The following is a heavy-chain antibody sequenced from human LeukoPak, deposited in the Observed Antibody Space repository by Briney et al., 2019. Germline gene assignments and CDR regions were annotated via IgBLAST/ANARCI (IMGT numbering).Heavy chain of an antibody. Sequence: ASVKVSCKASGYTFTSYYMHWVRQAPGQGLEWMGIINPSGGSTSYAQKFQGRVTMTRDTSTSTVYMELSSLRSEDTAVYYCAIPSGQCSYGLYDAFDIWGQGTMVTVSS. D-gene: IGHD5-18*01. J-gene: IGHJ3*02. CDR1: GYTFTSYY. CDR2: INPSGGST. V-gene: IGHV1-46*01. CDR3: AIPSGQCSYGLYDAFDI.